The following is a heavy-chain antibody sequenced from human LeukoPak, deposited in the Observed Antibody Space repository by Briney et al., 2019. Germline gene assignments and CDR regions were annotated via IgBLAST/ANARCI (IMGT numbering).Heavy chain of an antibody. J-gene: IGHJ6*02. V-gene: IGHV3-23*01. CDR3: AKDSEGAGYSYGPNYYGMDV. Sequence: PGGSLRLSCAASGFTFSSYAMSWVRQAPGKGLEWVSSISGSGGSTYDADSVKGRFTISRDNSKNTLYLQMNSLRAEDTAIYYCAKDSEGAGYSYGPNYYGMDVWGQGTTVTVS. CDR1: GFTFSSYA. D-gene: IGHD5-18*01. CDR2: ISGSGGST.